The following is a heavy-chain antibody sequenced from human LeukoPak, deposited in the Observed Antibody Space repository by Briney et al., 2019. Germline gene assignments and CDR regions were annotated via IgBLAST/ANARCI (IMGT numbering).Heavy chain of an antibody. CDR1: GYTFTGYY. CDR3: ATLLGGGYCSGGSCRYYFDY. V-gene: IGHV1-2*02. CDR2: INPSSGGT. Sequence: ASVKVSCKASGYTFTGYYMHWVRQAPGQGLEWMGWINPSSGGTNYAQKFQGRVTMTRDTSISTAYMELSRLRSDDTAVYYCATLLGGGYCSGGSCRYYFDYWGQGTLVTVSS. J-gene: IGHJ4*02. D-gene: IGHD2-15*01.